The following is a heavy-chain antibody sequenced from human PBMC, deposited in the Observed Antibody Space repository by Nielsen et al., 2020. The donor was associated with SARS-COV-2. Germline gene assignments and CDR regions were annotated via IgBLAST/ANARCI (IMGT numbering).Heavy chain of an antibody. Sequence: GESLKISCAASGFTFNNYAMTWVRQAPGKGLEWVSSVSGSGHKTYYADSVKGRFTISRDNAKNSLYLQMNSLRAEDTAGYYCARGDYNLNYRFYGLDVWGQGTTVTVSS. CDR1: GFTFNNYA. V-gene: IGHV3-21*01. J-gene: IGHJ6*02. CDR2: VSGSGHKT. D-gene: IGHD4-11*01. CDR3: ARGDYNLNYRFYGLDV.